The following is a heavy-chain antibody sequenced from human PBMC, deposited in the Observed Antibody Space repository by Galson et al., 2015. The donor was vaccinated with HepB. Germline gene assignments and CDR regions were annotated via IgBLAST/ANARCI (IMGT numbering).Heavy chain of an antibody. V-gene: IGHV3-30-3*01. Sequence: SLRLSCAASGFTFSSYAMHWVRQAPGKGLEWVAVISYDGSNKYYADSVKGRFTISRDNSKNTLYLQMNSLRAEDTAVYYCARGSGYSGSYFDYWGQGTLVTVSS. CDR1: GFTFSSYA. D-gene: IGHD1-26*01. CDR2: ISYDGSNK. J-gene: IGHJ4*02. CDR3: ARGSGYSGSYFDY.